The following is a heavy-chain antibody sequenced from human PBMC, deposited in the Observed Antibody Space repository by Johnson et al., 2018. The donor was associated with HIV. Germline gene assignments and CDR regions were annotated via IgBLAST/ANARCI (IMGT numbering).Heavy chain of an antibody. CDR1: GFSFDDYA. D-gene: IGHD3-10*01. Sequence: VQLVESGGGVVQPGRSLRLSCAASGFSFDDYAMHWVRQAPGKGLEWVSLISWDGGNTYYADSVKGRFIISRDNSKKSLYLQMNSLRAEDTALYFCVKDSDTYYYGSGDAFDIWGRGTMVTVSS. CDR3: VKDSDTYYYGSGDAFDI. J-gene: IGHJ3*02. CDR2: ISWDGGNT. V-gene: IGHV3-43D*03.